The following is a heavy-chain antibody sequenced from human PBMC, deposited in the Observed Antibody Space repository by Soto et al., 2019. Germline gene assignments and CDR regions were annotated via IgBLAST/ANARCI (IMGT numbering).Heavy chain of an antibody. CDR1: GFTFSDYY. J-gene: IGHJ4*02. Sequence: VQLVESGGGLVKTGGSLRIVCEASGFTFSDYYMSWVRQAPGKGLEWVSYISSSGNIIYYAASVKGRFTISRDNAKNSVYLQMNSLTAEDTALYFCAKMSSENYYDPVFSWGQGTLVTVSS. CDR3: AKMSSENYYDPVFS. D-gene: IGHD3-22*01. V-gene: IGHV3-11*01. CDR2: ISSSGNII.